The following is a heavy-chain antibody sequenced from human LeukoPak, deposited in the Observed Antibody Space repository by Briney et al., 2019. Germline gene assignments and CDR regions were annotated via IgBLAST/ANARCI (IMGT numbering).Heavy chain of an antibody. Sequence: NAPETLSLTCTVSSDSISDYYWGWIRQPPGKGLEWIGYISYSGGVSYSPSLKPPVTISLDTSKNQVSLKLSSVTAADTAIYYCVRVHYSSGSLSSWFDPWGRGILVTVSS. D-gene: IGHD3-10*01. CDR2: ISYSGGV. J-gene: IGHJ5*02. CDR1: SDSISDYY. CDR3: VRVHYSSGSLSSWFDP. V-gene: IGHV4-59*08.